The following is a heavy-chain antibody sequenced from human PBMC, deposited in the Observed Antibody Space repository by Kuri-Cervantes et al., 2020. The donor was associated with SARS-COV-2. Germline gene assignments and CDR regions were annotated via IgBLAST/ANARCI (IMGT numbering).Heavy chain of an antibody. CDR3: AKGHQGAFDI. CDR1: GFTFSSYG. J-gene: IGHJ3*02. Sequence: GESLKISCAASGFTFSSYGMHWVRQAPGKGLEWVAFIRYDGSNKYYADSVKGRFTISRDNSKNTLYLQMNSLRAEDTAAYYCAKGHQGAFDIWGQGTMVTVSS. CDR2: IRYDGSNK. V-gene: IGHV3-30*02.